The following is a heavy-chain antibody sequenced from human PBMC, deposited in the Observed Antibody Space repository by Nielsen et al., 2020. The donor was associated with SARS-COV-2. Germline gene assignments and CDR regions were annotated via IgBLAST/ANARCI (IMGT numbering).Heavy chain of an antibody. CDR3: ARDGLWFGELSSYYYYMDV. CDR2: IIPIFGTA. J-gene: IGHJ6*03. CDR1: GYTFTSYG. Sequence: SVKVSCKASGYTFTSYGISWVRQAPGQGLEWMGGIIPIFGTANYAQKFQGRVTITADESTSTAYMELSSLRSEDTAVYYCARDGLWFGELSSYYYYMDVWGKGTTVTVSS. V-gene: IGHV1-69*13. D-gene: IGHD3-10*01.